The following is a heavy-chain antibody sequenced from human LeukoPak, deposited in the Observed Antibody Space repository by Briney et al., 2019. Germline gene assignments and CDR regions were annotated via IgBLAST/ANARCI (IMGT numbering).Heavy chain of an antibody. CDR1: GYTFTSYG. CDR3: ARDSYGYVLGYYYYYMDV. D-gene: IGHD5-18*01. J-gene: IGHJ6*03. Sequence: ASVTVSCKASGYTFTSYGISWVRQAPGQGLEWMGWISAYNGNTNYAQKLQGRVTMTTETSTSTAYMELRSLRSDDTAVYYCARDSYGYVLGYYYYYMDVWGKGTTVTVSS. V-gene: IGHV1-18*01. CDR2: ISAYNGNT.